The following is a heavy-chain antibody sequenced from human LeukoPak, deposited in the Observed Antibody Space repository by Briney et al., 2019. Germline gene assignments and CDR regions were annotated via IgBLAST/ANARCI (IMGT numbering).Heavy chain of an antibody. CDR2: ISFDGRNE. J-gene: IGHJ6*02. CDR3: ARGGDSWSGYSYGLDV. D-gene: IGHD3-3*01. CDR1: GFSFSTYA. V-gene: IGHV3-30-3*01. Sequence: GGSLRLSCAASGFSFSTYAMHWVRQAPGKGLEWVAVISFDGRNEYYADFVKGRFTISRDISKNTLYLQMNSLRPEDTAVYYCARGGDSWSGYSYGLDVWGQGTTVTVSS.